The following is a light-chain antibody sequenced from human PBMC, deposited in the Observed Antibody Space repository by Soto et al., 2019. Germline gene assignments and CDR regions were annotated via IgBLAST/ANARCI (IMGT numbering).Light chain of an antibody. CDR2: DVS. CDR1: SSDVGGYIS. V-gene: IGLV2-14*03. CDR3: SSYTTSTTYV. Sequence: QSVLTQPASVSGSPGQSITISCTGTSSDVGGYISVSWYQQHPGKAPKLIIYDVSNRPSGVSYRFSGSVSGNTASLTISGLQAEDEAEYYCSSYTTSTTYVFGFGTKLTVL. J-gene: IGLJ1*01.